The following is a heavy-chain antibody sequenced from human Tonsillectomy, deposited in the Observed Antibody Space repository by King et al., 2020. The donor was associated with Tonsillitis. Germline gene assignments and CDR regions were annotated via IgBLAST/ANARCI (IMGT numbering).Heavy chain of an antibody. CDR1: GFTFSDYF. CDR2: ISSGSNTI. V-gene: IGHV3-11*01. Sequence: VQLVESGGGLVKPGGSLRLSCAASGFTFSDYFMTWIRQAPGKGLEWISYISSGSNTIYYADSVKGRFSISRDNAKNSLYLQMNSLRVADTAVYYCATYSFSHSFFESWGQGTLVTVSS. D-gene: IGHD3-3*01. J-gene: IGHJ1*01. CDR3: ATYSFSHSFFES.